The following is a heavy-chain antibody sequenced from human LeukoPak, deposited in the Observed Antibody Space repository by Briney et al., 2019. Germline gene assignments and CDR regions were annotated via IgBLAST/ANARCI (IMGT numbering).Heavy chain of an antibody. Sequence: SETLSLTCTVSGGSISSGDYYWSWIRQPPGKGLEWIGYIYYSGSTNYNPSLKSRVTISVDTSKNQFSLKLSSVTAADTAVYYCARDRPGGNSGWASHWFDPWGQGTLVTVSS. V-gene: IGHV4-61*08. CDR3: ARDRPGGNSGWASHWFDP. D-gene: IGHD6-19*01. CDR2: IYYSGST. CDR1: GGSISSGDYY. J-gene: IGHJ5*02.